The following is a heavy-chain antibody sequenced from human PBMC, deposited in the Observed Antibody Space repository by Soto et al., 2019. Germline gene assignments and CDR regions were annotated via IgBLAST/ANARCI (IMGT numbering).Heavy chain of an antibody. CDR3: SRNIDYAFDI. D-gene: IGHD2-15*01. J-gene: IGHJ3*02. V-gene: IGHV3-73*01. Sequence: GGSLRLSCTASGFSFSGSVMYWVRQTSGKGLEWVGRIRSKADSYATAYAASVKGRFTISRDDSKNTVYLQMNSLKTEDTAVYYCSRNIDYAFDIWGQGTMVTVSS. CDR1: GFSFSGSV. CDR2: IRSKADSYAT.